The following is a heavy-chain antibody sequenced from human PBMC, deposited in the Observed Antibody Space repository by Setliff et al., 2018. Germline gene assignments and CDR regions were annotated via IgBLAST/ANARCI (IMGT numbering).Heavy chain of an antibody. CDR1: GFNFNIFA. CDR2: TSYDGKNN. Sequence: GGSLRLSCAASGFNFNIFAINWVRQAPGKGLEWLAVTSYDGKNNYYGDSVKGRFTISRDNSQNTVYLQMNALSGDDTALYFCARAQNIFAGNLDSWGQGTLVTSPQ. V-gene: IGHV3-30*03. J-gene: IGHJ4*02. CDR3: ARAQNIFAGNLDS.